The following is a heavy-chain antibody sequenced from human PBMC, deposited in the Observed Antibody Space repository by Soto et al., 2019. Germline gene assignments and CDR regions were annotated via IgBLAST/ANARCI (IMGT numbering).Heavy chain of an antibody. V-gene: IGHV4-4*02. CDR2: IYHSGST. Sequence: PSETLSLTCAVSGGSISSSNWWSWVRQPPGKGLEWIGEIYHSGSTNYNPSLKSRVTISVDKSKNQFSLKLSSVTAADTAVYYCARDERMDYYDSSGYFHWFDPWGQGTLVTVSS. J-gene: IGHJ5*02. D-gene: IGHD3-22*01. CDR1: GGSISSSNW. CDR3: ARDERMDYYDSSGYFHWFDP.